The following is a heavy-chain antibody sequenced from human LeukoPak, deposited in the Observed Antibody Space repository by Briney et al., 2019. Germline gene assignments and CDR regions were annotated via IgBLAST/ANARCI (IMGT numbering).Heavy chain of an antibody. CDR2: IKQDGSEK. Sequence: GRSLRLSCAASGFTFSSYWMSWVRQAPGKGLEWVANIKQDGSEKYYVDSVKGRFTISRDNAKNSLYLQMNSLRAEDTAVYYCARDGLDYDILTGYHTYYYYGMDVWGQGTTVTVSS. V-gene: IGHV3-7*01. J-gene: IGHJ6*02. CDR1: GFTFSSYW. D-gene: IGHD3-9*01. CDR3: ARDGLDYDILTGYHTYYYYGMDV.